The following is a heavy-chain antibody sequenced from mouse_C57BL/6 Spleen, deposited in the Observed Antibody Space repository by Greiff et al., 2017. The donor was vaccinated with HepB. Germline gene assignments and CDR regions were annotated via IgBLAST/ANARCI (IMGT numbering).Heavy chain of an antibody. CDR2: IYPGDGDT. CDR1: GYAFSSYW. CDR3: ARGPAQVSWFAY. D-gene: IGHD3-2*02. J-gene: IGHJ3*01. Sequence: LQESGAELVKPGASVKISCKASGYAFSSYWMNWVKQRPGKGLEWIGQIYPGDGDTNYNGKFKGKATLTADKSTSTAYMQLSSLTSEDSAVYFCARGPAQVSWFAYWGQGTLVTVSA. V-gene: IGHV1-80*01.